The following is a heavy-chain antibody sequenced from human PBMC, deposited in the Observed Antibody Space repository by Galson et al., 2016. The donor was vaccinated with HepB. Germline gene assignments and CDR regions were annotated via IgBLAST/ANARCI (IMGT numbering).Heavy chain of an antibody. J-gene: IGHJ5*02. CDR2: IYDSGST. D-gene: IGHD3-22*01. CDR1: GASISSHY. CDR3: ARDLGYDNNKWFDP. V-gene: IGHV4-59*11. Sequence: SETLSLTCTVSGASISSHYWGWIRQPPGKGLEWIAHIYDSGSTNYKPSLKSRVTISIDTSKNQFSLKLSSVTAADTAFYYCARDLGYDNNKWFDPWGQGTLVTVSS.